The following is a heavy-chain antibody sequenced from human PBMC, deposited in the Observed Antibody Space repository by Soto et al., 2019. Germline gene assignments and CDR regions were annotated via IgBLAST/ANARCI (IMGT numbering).Heavy chain of an antibody. CDR3: VVFYYYDSSGYYHGELDY. CDR2: IYHSGST. Sequence: SETLSLTCAVSGGSISSSNWWSWVRQPPGKGLEWIGEIYHSGSTNYNPSLKSRVTISVDKSKNQFSLKLSSVTAADTAVYYCVVFYYYDSSGYYHGELDYWGQGTLVTVSS. CDR1: GGSISSSNW. J-gene: IGHJ4*02. D-gene: IGHD3-22*01. V-gene: IGHV4-4*02.